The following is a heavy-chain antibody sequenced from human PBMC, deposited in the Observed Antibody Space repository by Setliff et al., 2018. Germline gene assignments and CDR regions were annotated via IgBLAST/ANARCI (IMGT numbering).Heavy chain of an antibody. CDR1: GGSISSGVYY. D-gene: IGHD1-1*01. J-gene: IGHJ4*02. CDR2: IYYRGDT. Sequence: PSETLSLTCTVSGGSISSGVYYWAWIRQPPGKGLEWIGRIYYRGDTYYNPSLKGRLTISVDTAQNQFSLRLTSVTAADTAVYYCARTGTYRYFDYWGQGALVTVSS. CDR3: ARTGTYRYFDY. V-gene: IGHV4-39*01.